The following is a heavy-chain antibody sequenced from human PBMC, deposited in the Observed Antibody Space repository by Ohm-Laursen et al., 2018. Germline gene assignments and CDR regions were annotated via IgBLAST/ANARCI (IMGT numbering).Heavy chain of an antibody. CDR1: GFTFSDYY. Sequence: SLRLSCAASGFTFSDYYMSWIRQAPGMGLECISYSSSTGSSIYYADSVKGRFTISRDNAKDSLYLQMNTLRADDTAVYYCARVIYSYGFYYYGMDVWGQGTTVTASS. J-gene: IGHJ6*02. D-gene: IGHD5-18*01. CDR2: SSSTGSSI. V-gene: IGHV3-11*01. CDR3: ARVIYSYGFYYYGMDV.